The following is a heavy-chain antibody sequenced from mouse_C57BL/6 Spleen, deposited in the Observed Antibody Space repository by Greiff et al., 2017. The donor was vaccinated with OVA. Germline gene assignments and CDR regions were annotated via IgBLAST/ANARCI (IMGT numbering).Heavy chain of an antibody. CDR3: ARQPLTGYYFDD. J-gene: IGHJ2*01. V-gene: IGHV5-12*01. CDR2: ISNGGGST. D-gene: IGHD4-1*01. CDR1: GFTFSDYY. Sequence: EVQLVESGGGLVQPGGSLKLSCAASGFTFSDYYMYWVRQTPEKRLEWVAYISNGGGSTYYPDTVKGRFTISRDNAKNTLYLQMSRLKSEDTAMYYCARQPLTGYYFDDWGQGTTLTVSS.